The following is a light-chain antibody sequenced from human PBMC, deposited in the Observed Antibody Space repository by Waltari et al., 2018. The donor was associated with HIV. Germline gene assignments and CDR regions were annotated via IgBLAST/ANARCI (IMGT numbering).Light chain of an antibody. V-gene: IGLV2-18*02. J-gene: IGLJ2*01. CDR3: SSFTTSITVV. CDR1: TSDGGIYTA. CDR2: DVS. Sequence: QSALTPPPSLSGSLGQSVTISCPGTTSDGGIYTAASWYQESPGTAPKLMIYDVSNRPSGVPDRFSGSKSGNTASLTISGLQAEDEADYYCSSFTTSITVVFGGGTKLTV.